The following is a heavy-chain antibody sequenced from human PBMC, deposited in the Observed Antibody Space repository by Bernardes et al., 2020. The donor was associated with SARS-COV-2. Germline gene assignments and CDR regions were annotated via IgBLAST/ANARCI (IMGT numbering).Heavy chain of an antibody. D-gene: IGHD1-7*01. J-gene: IGHJ4*02. Sequence: SETLSLTCTVSGGSIWSWIRQPPGQVLEWIGYIYTSGAANYNPSLKSRVTMSVDMSKNEFSLTLSSVTAADTAVYYCARTRGNRELFDYWGQGTLVTVSS. CDR3: ARTRGNRELFDY. CDR2: IYTSGAA. CDR1: GGSI. V-gene: IGHV4-4*08.